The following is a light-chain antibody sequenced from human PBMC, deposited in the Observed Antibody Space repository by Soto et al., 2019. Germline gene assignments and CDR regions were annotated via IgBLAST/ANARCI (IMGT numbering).Light chain of an antibody. V-gene: IGLV2-14*01. Sequence: QLVLAQPASVSGSPGQSITISCTGTSSDVGRFNFVSWFQQHPGKAPKLLIYDVSNWPSGASDRFSGSKSGNTASLTISGLQAEDEADYYCSSFTTSSTFVFGTVTKLTVL. J-gene: IGLJ1*01. CDR2: DVS. CDR1: SSDVGRFNF. CDR3: SSFTTSSTFV.